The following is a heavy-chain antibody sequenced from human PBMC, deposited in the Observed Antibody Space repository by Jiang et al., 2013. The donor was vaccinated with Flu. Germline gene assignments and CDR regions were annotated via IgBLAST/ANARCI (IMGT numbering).Heavy chain of an antibody. D-gene: IGHD4-17*01. CDR2: INPSGYGT. V-gene: IGHV1-46*03. Sequence: GAEVKKPGASMRVSCTASGYNFTNYFMHWVRQAPGQGLEWMGVINPSGYGTRYAQKFQGRVVLSRETSTSTLYMDLSRLRSEDTAVYYCTRAQEDYGDSAFDYWGQGTLVTVSS. J-gene: IGHJ4*02. CDR1: GYNFTNYF. CDR3: TRAQEDYGDSAFDY.